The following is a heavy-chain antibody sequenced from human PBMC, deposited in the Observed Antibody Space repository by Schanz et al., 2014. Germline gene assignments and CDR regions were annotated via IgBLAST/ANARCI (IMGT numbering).Heavy chain of an antibody. CDR2: ITYNGGNT. Sequence: EVHLVESGGGLVQPGGSLRLSCAASGITFSSHSFNWVRQAPGKGLEWISYITYNGGNTYYADAVRGRFTISRDNSKTTVYLQMNSLRAEDTAVYYCAKDAENTAMITDYFDYWGQGTLVTVSS. D-gene: IGHD5-18*01. CDR3: AKDAENTAMITDYFDY. CDR1: GITFSSHS. J-gene: IGHJ4*02. V-gene: IGHV3-48*01.